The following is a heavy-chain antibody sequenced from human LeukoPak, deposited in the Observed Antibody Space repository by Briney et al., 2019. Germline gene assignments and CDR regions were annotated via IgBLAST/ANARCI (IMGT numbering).Heavy chain of an antibody. Sequence: PSETLSLTCTDSGGSISSYYWSWIRQPAGKGLEWIGRIYTSGSTNYNPSLKSRVTMSVDTSKNQFSLKLSSVTAADTAVYYCARGGLIAVAGTGTNRARYYYYGMDVWGQGTTVTVSS. J-gene: IGHJ6*02. D-gene: IGHD6-19*01. CDR3: ARGGLIAVAGTGTNRARYYYYGMDV. V-gene: IGHV4-4*07. CDR1: GGSISSYY. CDR2: IYTSGST.